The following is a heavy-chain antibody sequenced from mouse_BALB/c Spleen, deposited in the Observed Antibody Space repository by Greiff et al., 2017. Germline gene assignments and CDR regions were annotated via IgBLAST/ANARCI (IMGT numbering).Heavy chain of an antibody. J-gene: IGHJ2*01. CDR1: GYAFSSYW. Sequence: QVQLQQSGAELVRPGSSVKISCKASGYAFSSYWMNWVKQRPGQGLEWIGQIYPGDGDTNYNGKFKGKATLTADKSSSTAYMQLSSLTSEDSAVYFCARVEGYDGYSFDYWGQGTTLTVSS. CDR2: IYPGDGDT. D-gene: IGHD2-3*01. V-gene: IGHV1-80*01. CDR3: ARVEGYDGYSFDY.